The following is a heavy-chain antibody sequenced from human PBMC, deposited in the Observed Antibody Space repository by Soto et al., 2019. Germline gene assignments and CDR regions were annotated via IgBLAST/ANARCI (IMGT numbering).Heavy chain of an antibody. CDR1: GGSISSSSYY. D-gene: IGHD3-22*01. CDR2: IYYSGST. J-gene: IGHJ4*02. CDR3: ARHPDYYDSPVPPPGLDY. Sequence: PSETLSLTCTVSGGSISSSSYYWGWIRQPPGKGLEWIGSIYYSGSTYYNPSLKSRVTISVDTSKNQFSLKLSSVTAADTAVYYCARHPDYYDSPVPPPGLDYWSQGTLVTVPQ. V-gene: IGHV4-39*01.